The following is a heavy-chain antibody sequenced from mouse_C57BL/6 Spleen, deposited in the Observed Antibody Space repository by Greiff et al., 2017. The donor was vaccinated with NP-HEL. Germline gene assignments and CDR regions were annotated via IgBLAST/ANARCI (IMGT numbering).Heavy chain of an antibody. CDR2: ISSGSSTI. Sequence: EVQLVESGGGLVKPGGSLKLSCAASGFTFSDYGMHWVRQAPEKGLEWVAYISSGSSTIYYADTVKGRFTISRDNAKNTLFLQMTSLRSEDTAMYYCARGPFKIYYGSSYEFAYWGQGTLVTVSA. CDR3: ARGPFKIYYGSSYEFAY. V-gene: IGHV5-17*01. D-gene: IGHD1-1*01. CDR1: GFTFSDYG. J-gene: IGHJ3*01.